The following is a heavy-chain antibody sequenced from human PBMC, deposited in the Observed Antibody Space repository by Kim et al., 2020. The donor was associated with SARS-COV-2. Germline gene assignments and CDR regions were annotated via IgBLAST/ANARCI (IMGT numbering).Heavy chain of an antibody. J-gene: IGHJ6*02. CDR3: ARVPFITIILVAQGYYYGIDV. D-gene: IGHD3-22*01. V-gene: IGHV4-39*01. CDR1: GGSISSSSYY. Sequence: SETLSLTCTVSGGSISSSSYYWGWIRQPPGKGLEWIGSIYYSGSTYYNPSLKSRVTISVDTSKNQFSLKLSSVTAADTAVYYCARVPFITIILVAQGYYYGIDVWGQGTTVTVSS. CDR2: IYYSGST.